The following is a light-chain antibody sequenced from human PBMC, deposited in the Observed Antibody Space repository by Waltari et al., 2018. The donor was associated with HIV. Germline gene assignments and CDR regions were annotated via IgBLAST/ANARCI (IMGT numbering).Light chain of an antibody. CDR2: GNS. J-gene: IGLJ1*01. CDR3: QSYDTSLSGNYV. CDR1: SSNIGAGYD. Sequence: QSVLTQPPSVSGAPGQRVTISCTGSSSNIGAGYDVHWYQHLPGTAPKLLIYGNSNRPSGVPDRVSGSKSGPSASLAITGLQAEDEADYYCQSYDTSLSGNYVFGTGTKVTVL. V-gene: IGLV1-40*01.